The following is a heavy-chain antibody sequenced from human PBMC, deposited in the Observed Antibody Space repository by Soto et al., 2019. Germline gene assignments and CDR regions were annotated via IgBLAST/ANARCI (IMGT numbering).Heavy chain of an antibody. CDR2: ISYDGSNK. CDR3: WGGVTMIVVVITGVGSSGAFDI. V-gene: IGHV3-30*03. J-gene: IGHJ3*02. CDR1: GFTFSSYG. D-gene: IGHD3-22*01. Sequence: HPGGSLRLSCAASGFTFSSYGMHWVRQAPGKGLEWVAVISYDGSNKYYADSVKGRFTISRDNSKNTLYLQMNSLRAEDTAVYYRWGGVTMIVVVITGVGSSGAFDIWGQGTMVTVSS.